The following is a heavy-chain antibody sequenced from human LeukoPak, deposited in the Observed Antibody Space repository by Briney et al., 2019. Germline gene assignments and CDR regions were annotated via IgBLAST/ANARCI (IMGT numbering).Heavy chain of an antibody. V-gene: IGHV4-34*01. D-gene: IGHD6-19*01. CDR1: GGSFSGYY. J-gene: IGHJ4*02. Sequence: SETLSLTCAVYGGSFSGYYWSWIRQPPGKGLEWIGEINHSGSTNYNPSLKSRVTISVDTSKNQFSLKLSSVTAADTAVYYCARHVPHRYSSGWYPYWGQGTLVTVSS. CDR3: ARHVPHRYSSGWYPY. CDR2: INHSGST.